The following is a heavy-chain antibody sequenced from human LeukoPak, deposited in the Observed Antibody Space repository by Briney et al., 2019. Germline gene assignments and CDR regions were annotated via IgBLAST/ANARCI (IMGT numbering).Heavy chain of an antibody. Sequence: ASVKVSCKASGYTFTGYYMHWVRQAPGQGLEWMGWMNPNSGNTGYAQKFQGRVTMTRNTSISTAYMELSSLRSEDTAVYYCARVALSGYYDSSGYYLRPRREAFDIWGQGTMVTVSS. J-gene: IGHJ3*02. CDR3: ARVALSGYYDSSGYYLRPRREAFDI. CDR1: GYTFTGYY. V-gene: IGHV1-8*02. CDR2: MNPNSGNT. D-gene: IGHD3-22*01.